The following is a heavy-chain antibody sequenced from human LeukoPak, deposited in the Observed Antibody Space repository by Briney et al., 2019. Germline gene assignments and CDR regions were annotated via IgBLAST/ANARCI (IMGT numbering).Heavy chain of an antibody. CDR1: GFXFSNYA. D-gene: IGHD6-19*01. V-gene: IGHV3-66*01. CDR2: IYTGDTT. J-gene: IGHJ4*02. Sequence: PGGSLRLSCTASGFXFSNYAISWVRQAPGKGLEWVSVIYTGDTTYYADSVKGRFTISRDNSKNTLYLQMDGLRVEDTAVYYCARVGAVAAVDYWGQGTLVTVSS. CDR3: ARVGAVAAVDY.